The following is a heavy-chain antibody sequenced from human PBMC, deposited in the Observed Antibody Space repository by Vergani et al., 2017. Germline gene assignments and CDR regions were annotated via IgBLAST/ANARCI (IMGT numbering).Heavy chain of an antibody. J-gene: IGHJ4*02. CDR3: ARESGSGEYLFDY. CDR1: GGSISSGSYY. V-gene: IGHV4-61*02. Sequence: QVQLQESGPGLVKPSQTLSLTCTVSGGSISSGSYYWSWIRQPAGKGLEWIGRIYTSGSTNYNPSLKSRVTISVDTSKNQFSLKLSSVTAADTAVYYCARESGSGEYLFDYWGQGTLVTVSS. D-gene: IGHD6-19*01. CDR2: IYTSGST.